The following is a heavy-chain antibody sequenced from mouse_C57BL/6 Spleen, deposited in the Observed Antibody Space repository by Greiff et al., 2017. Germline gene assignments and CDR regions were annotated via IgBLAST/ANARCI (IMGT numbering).Heavy chain of an antibody. D-gene: IGHD2-3*01. Sequence: VHVKQSGPELVKPGASVKMSCKASGYTFTDYNMHWVKQCHGKSLEWIGYINPNNGGTSYNQKFKGKATLTVNKSSSTAYMELRSLTSEDSAVYYCVYDGSVYAMDYWGQGTSVTVSS. V-gene: IGHV1-22*01. J-gene: IGHJ4*01. CDR1: GYTFTDYN. CDR2: INPNNGGT. CDR3: VYDGSVYAMDY.